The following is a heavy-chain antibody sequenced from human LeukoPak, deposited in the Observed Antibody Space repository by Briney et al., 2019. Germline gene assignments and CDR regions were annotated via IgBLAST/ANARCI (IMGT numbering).Heavy chain of an antibody. J-gene: IGHJ4*02. CDR3: ARDRGYYYDSSGFDAFDY. Sequence: PGGSLRLSCAASGFTFSSYGMHWVRQAPGKGLEWVAVISYDGSNKYYADSVKGRFTISRDNSKNTLYLQMNSLRAEDTAVYYCARDRGYYYDSSGFDAFDYWGQGTLVTVSS. CDR1: GFTFSSYG. D-gene: IGHD3-22*01. CDR2: ISYDGSNK. V-gene: IGHV3-30*03.